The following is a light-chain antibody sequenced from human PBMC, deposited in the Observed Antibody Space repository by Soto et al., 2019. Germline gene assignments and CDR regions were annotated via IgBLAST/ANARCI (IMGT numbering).Light chain of an antibody. V-gene: IGLV1-44*01. J-gene: IGLJ3*02. CDR3: ACWEDSLNGWV. CDR2: SNS. Sequence: QSVLTQPPSASGTPGQRVTISCSGNSANIGTNTVNWYQQVPGTAPKLLMHSNSQRASGVPDRFSGSRSGTSASLAISGLQSEDEAVYYCACWEDSLNGWVFGGGTKLTVL. CDR1: SANIGTNT.